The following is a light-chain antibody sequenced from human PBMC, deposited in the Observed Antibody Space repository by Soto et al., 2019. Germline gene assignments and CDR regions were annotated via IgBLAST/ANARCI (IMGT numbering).Light chain of an antibody. V-gene: IGKV3-15*01. CDR3: QQYNKFPSLT. Sequence: EIVMTQSPATLSVSPGERATLSCRASQSVSSNLAWYRQKPGQAPRLLIYGASTRATGIPARFSGSGSGTEFTLTIGSLQSEDFAVYYCQQYNKFPSLTFGGGTKVEIK. CDR1: QSVSSN. J-gene: IGKJ4*01. CDR2: GAS.